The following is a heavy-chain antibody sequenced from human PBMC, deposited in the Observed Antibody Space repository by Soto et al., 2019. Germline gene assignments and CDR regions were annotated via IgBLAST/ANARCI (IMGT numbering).Heavy chain of an antibody. J-gene: IGHJ4*02. CDR2: IYYSGST. D-gene: IGHD3-9*01. Sequence: SETLSLTCTVSGGPISSYYWSWIRQPPGKGLEWIGYIYYSGSTNYNPSLKSRVTISVDTSKNQFSLKLSSVTAADTAVYYCASHYDILTGRSEYYFDYWGQGTLVTVSS. CDR1: GGPISSYY. V-gene: IGHV4-59*08. CDR3: ASHYDILTGRSEYYFDY.